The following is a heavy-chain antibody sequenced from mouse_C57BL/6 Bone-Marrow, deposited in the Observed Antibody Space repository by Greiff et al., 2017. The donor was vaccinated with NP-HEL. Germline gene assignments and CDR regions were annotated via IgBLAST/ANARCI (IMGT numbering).Heavy chain of an antibody. J-gene: IGHJ4*01. CDR2: IDPNSGGT. D-gene: IGHD2-2*01. V-gene: IGHV1-72*01. Sequence: QVQLQQPGAELVKPGASVKLSCKASGYTFTSYWMHWVKQRPGRGLEWIGRIDPNSGGTKYNEKFKSKATLTVDKPSSTAYMQLSSLTSEDSAVYYCAGSTMVTTGYAMDYWGQGTSVTVSS. CDR3: AGSTMVTTGYAMDY. CDR1: GYTFTSYW.